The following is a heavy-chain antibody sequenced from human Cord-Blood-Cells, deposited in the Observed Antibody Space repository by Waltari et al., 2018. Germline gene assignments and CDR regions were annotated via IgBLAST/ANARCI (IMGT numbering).Heavy chain of an antibody. Sequence: QVQLQQWGAGLLKPSETLSLTCAVYGGSFSGYYWSWIRQPPGKGLEWIGEINHSGSTNYNPSLKSRVTISVDKSKNQFSLKLSSVTAADTAVYYCARVIAVAGFDYWGQGTLVTVSS. CDR2: INHSGST. V-gene: IGHV4-34*01. CDR1: GGSFSGYY. J-gene: IGHJ4*02. D-gene: IGHD6-19*01. CDR3: ARVIAVAGFDY.